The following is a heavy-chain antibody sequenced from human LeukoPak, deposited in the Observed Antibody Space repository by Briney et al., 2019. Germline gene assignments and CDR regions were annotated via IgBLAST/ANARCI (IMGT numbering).Heavy chain of an antibody. CDR2: ISYDGSNK. CDR3: AKDWNKLPGAQGDY. D-gene: IGHD1/OR15-1a*01. Sequence: GGSLRLSCAASGFTFSNYAMHWVRQAPGNGLEWVAVISYDGSNKYYADSVKGRFTISRDNSKNTLYLQMNSLRAEDTAVYYCAKDWNKLPGAQGDYWGQGTLVTVSS. J-gene: IGHJ4*02. CDR1: GFTFSNYA. V-gene: IGHV3-30*04.